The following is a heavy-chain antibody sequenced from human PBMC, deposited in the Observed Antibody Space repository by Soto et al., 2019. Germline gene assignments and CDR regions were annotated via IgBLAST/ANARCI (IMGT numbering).Heavy chain of an antibody. Sequence: VKVSCKASGYTFTSYYMHWVRQAPGQGLEWMGWMNPNSGNTGYAQKFQGRVTMTRNTSISTAYMELSSLRSEDTAVYYCARGRYSSGWLYDAFDIWGQGTMVTVSS. CDR1: GYTFTSYY. V-gene: IGHV1-8*02. CDR3: ARGRYSSGWLYDAFDI. D-gene: IGHD6-19*01. CDR2: MNPNSGNT. J-gene: IGHJ3*02.